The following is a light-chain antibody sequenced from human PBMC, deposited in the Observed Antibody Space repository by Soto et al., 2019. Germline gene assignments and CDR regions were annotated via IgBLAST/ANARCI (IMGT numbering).Light chain of an antibody. CDR3: QQYNSWPT. CDR1: QSVRSN. V-gene: IGKV3-15*01. Sequence: IVMTQFPATLSVFPGERATLSCRASQSVRSNLDWYQQKPGQAPRLLIYGATTRATGIPARFNGSGSGTEFTLSISSLQSEDIAVYYCQQYNSWPTFGQGTKGEIK. J-gene: IGKJ1*01. CDR2: GAT.